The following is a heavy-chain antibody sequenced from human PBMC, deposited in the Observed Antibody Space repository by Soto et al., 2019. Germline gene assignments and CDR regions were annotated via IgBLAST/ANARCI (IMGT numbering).Heavy chain of an antibody. V-gene: IGHV1-69*14. CDR3: XXXXXXXCXYGGI. Sequence: QVQLVQSGAEVKMPGSSVKVSCKASGGAFSSYAISWVRQAPGQGLEWMGGIIPIFGSPNYAQTFKGRVTISEDKXXXXXXXXXXXXXXXXXXXXXXXXXXXXXCXYGGIWGQGTMVTVSS. CDR2: IIPIFGSP. CDR1: GGAFSSYA. J-gene: IGHJ3*02. D-gene: IGHD4-17*01.